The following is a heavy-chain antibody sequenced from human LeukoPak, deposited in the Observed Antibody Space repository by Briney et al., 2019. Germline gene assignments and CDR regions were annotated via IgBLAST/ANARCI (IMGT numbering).Heavy chain of an antibody. CDR1: GFTFSSYA. Sequence: GGSLRLSCAASGFTFSSYAMSWVRQAPGKGLEWVSAISGSGGSTYYAASVKGRFTISRDNSKNTLHLQMNSLRAEDTAVYYCASSPVGATRGYWGQGTLVTVSS. CDR2: ISGSGGST. J-gene: IGHJ4*02. V-gene: IGHV3-23*01. D-gene: IGHD1-26*01. CDR3: ASSPVGATRGY.